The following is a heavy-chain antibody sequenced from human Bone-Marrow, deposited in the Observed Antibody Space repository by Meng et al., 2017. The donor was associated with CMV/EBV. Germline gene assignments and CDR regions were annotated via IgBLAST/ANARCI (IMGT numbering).Heavy chain of an antibody. CDR1: GYTFTSYY. Sequence: ASVKVSCKASGYTFTSYYMHWVRQAPGQGLEWMGIINPSGGSTSYAQKFQGRVTMTRDTSTSTVYMELSGLRSEDTAVYYCARDLSDTYYDSSGYYPGYFDYCGQATLVTVSS. D-gene: IGHD3-22*01. V-gene: IGHV1-46*01. CDR3: ARDLSDTYYDSSGYYPGYFDY. CDR2: INPSGGST. J-gene: IGHJ4*02.